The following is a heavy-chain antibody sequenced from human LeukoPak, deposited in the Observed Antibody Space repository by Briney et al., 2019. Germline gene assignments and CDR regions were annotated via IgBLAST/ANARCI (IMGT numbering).Heavy chain of an antibody. CDR2: IIPILGIA. D-gene: IGHD7-27*01. Sequence: GASVKVSCKASGGTFSSYAISWVRQAPGQGLEWMGRIIPILGIANYAQKFQGRVTITADKSTSTAYMELSSLRSEDTAVYYCARIKLTGDHYYYYYGMDVWGQGTTVTVSS. V-gene: IGHV1-69*04. CDR1: GGTFSSYA. J-gene: IGHJ6*02. CDR3: ARIKLTGDHYYYYYGMDV.